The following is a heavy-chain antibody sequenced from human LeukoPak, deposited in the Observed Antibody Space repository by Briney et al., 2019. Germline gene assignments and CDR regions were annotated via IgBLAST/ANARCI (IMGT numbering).Heavy chain of an antibody. V-gene: IGHV1-69*05. CDR3: ARVGGSGIHHYYYYYYMDV. Sequence: SVKVSCKASGYTFTGYYMHWVRQAPGQGLEWMGGIIPIFGTANYAQKFQGRVTITTDESTSTAYMELSSLRSEDTAVYYCARVGGSGIHHYYYYYYMDVWGKGTTVTVSS. J-gene: IGHJ6*03. CDR1: GYTFTGYY. D-gene: IGHD3-10*01. CDR2: IIPIFGTA.